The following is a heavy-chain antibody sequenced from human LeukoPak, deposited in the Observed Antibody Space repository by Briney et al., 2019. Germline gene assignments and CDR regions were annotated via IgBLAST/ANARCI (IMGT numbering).Heavy chain of an antibody. CDR1: GGSFSGYY. D-gene: IGHD6-19*01. V-gene: IGHV4-34*01. CDR2: INHSGST. CDR3: AREAGYSSGWYRGNYYYMDV. Sequence: PSETLSLTCAVYGGSFSGYYWSWIRQPPGKGLEWIGEINHSGSTNYNPSLKSRVTISVDTSKNQFSLKLSSVTAADTAVYYCAREAGYSSGWYRGNYYYMDVWGKGTTVTVSS. J-gene: IGHJ6*03.